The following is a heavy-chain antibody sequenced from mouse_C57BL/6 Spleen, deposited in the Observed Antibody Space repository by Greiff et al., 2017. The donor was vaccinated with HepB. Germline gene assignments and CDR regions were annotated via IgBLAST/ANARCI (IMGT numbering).Heavy chain of an antibody. CDR2: INPNNGGT. Sequence: EVKLMESGPELVKPGASVKIPCKASGYTFTDYNMDWVKQSHGKSLEWIGDINPNNGGTIYNQKFKGKATLTVDKSSSTAYMELRSLTSEDTAVYYCARGLRPYYAMDYWGQGTSVTVSS. V-gene: IGHV1-18*01. CDR3: ARGLRPYYAMDY. D-gene: IGHD1-2*01. J-gene: IGHJ4*01. CDR1: GYTFTDYN.